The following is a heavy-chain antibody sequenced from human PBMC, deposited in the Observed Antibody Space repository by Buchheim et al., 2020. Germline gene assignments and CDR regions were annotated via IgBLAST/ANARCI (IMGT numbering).Heavy chain of an antibody. CDR3: ARAGGTTYGDFDY. V-gene: IGHV4-59*01. CDR1: GGSISSYY. Sequence: QVQLQESGPGLVKPSETLSLTCTVSGGSISSYYWSWIRQPPGKGLEWIGYIYYSGGTNYNPSLKSRVTISVDPSKRQFSLRLNSVTAADTAVYYCARAGGTTYGDFDYWAQGTL. D-gene: IGHD4-17*01. CDR2: IYYSGGT. J-gene: IGHJ4*02.